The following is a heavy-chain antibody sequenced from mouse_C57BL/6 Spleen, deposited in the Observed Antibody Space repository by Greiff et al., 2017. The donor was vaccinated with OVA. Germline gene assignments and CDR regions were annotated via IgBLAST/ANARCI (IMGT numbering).Heavy chain of an antibody. CDR2: IHPSDSYT. V-gene: IGHV1-74*01. J-gene: IGHJ2*01. CDR3: AIYGNYDGFDY. CDR1: GYTFTSYW. D-gene: IGHD2-1*01. Sequence: QVQLQQSGAELVKPGASVKVSCKASGYTFTSYWMHWVKQRPGQGLEWIGRIHPSDSYTNYNQKFKGKATLTVDKSSSTAYMQLSSLTSEDSAVYYCAIYGNYDGFDYWGQGTTLTVSS.